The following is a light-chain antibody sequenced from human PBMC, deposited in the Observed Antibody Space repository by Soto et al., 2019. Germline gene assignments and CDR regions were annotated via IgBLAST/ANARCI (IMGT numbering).Light chain of an antibody. CDR3: QQYNGYSTWT. V-gene: IGKV1-5*01. CDR2: DAS. J-gene: IGKJ1*01. CDR1: QSISRW. Sequence: DIQMTQSPSTLSASVGDRVTITCRGSQSISRWLAWYQVKPGKVPKVLIWDASSLQRGVPSRFSGSGSGTEFTLTISSLQPDDFATYYCQQYNGYSTWTFGQGTKVDIK.